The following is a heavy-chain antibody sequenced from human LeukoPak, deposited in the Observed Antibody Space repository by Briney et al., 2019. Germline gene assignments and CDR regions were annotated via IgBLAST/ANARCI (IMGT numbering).Heavy chain of an antibody. CDR2: YKSKTDGGTT. J-gene: IGHJ4*02. CDR1: GFTSSNAW. V-gene: IGHV3-15*01. D-gene: IGHD2-15*01. Sequence: GGPQRPSCASSGFTSSNAWISWVRKAPGKGLEWVGRYKSKTDGGTTDYAAPVKGRFTISRDDSKNTLYLQMNSLKTEDTAVYYCTTVYCSGGSCYFLDYWGQGTLVTVSS. CDR3: TTVYCSGGSCYFLDY.